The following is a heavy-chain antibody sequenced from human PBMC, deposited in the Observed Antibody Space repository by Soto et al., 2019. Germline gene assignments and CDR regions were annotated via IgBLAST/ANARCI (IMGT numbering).Heavy chain of an antibody. V-gene: IGHV4-4*02. CDR3: ARAGEGSGSYYRPFDY. D-gene: IGHD3-10*01. J-gene: IGHJ4*02. CDR1: GGSISSSNW. Sequence: GSLRLSCAVSGGSISSSNWWSWVRQPPGKGLEWIGEIYHSGSTNYNPSLKSRVTISVDKSKNQFSLKLSSVTAADTAVYYCARAGEGSGSYYRPFDYWGQGTLVSVSS. CDR2: IYHSGST.